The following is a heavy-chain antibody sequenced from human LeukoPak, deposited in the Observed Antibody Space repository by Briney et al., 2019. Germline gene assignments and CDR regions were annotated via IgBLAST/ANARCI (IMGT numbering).Heavy chain of an antibody. V-gene: IGHV3-23*01. CDR2: ISGSGDNT. CDR1: GFTFSTYA. Sequence: GGSLRLSCTASGFTFSTYAMSWVRQAPGKGLEWVSAISGSGDNTYYADSVKGRFTISRDNSKNTLYLQMNSLRAEDTAVYYCARRTTVAGILRPSEYWGQGTLVTVSS. CDR3: ARRTTVAGILRPSEY. J-gene: IGHJ4*02. D-gene: IGHD6-19*01.